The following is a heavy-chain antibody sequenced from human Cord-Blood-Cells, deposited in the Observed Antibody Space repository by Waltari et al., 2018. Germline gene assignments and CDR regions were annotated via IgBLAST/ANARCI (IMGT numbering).Heavy chain of an antibody. V-gene: IGHV4-39*01. CDR2: SYYSGST. J-gene: IGHJ4*02. CDR1: GGSISSSSYY. CDR3: ARSYDSSGYYFLDFDY. D-gene: IGHD3-22*01. Sequence: QLQLQESGPGLVKPSETLSLTCTVSGGSISSSSYYWGWLRQPPGKGLEWIGSSYYSGSTYYNPSLKSRVTISVDTSKNQFSLKLSSVTAADTAVYYCARSYDSSGYYFLDFDYWGQGTLVTVSS.